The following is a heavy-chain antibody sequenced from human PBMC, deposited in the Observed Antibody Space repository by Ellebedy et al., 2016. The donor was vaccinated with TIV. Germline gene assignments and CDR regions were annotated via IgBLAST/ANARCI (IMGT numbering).Heavy chain of an antibody. CDR2: INHSGST. CDR3: ARDYYGSGSYYRPNRYYFDY. J-gene: IGHJ4*02. Sequence: SETLSLTXAVYGGSFSGYYWSWIRQPPGKGLEWIGEINHSGSTNYNPSLKCRVTISVDTSKNQFSLKLRSVTAADTAVYYCARDYYGSGSYYRPNRYYFDYWGQGTLVTVSS. CDR1: GGSFSGYY. V-gene: IGHV4-34*01. D-gene: IGHD3-10*01.